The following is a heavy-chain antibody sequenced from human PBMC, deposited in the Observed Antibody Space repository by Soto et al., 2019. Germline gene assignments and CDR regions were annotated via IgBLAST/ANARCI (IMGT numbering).Heavy chain of an antibody. Sequence: GGSLRLSCAASGFTFINYAMSWVRQAPGEGLEWVSTISGNGANTHYADSVKGRFSISRDNSKNTLYIQMNSLRAEDTAVYFCAKDYGSSRYFFDYWGQGALVTVSS. V-gene: IGHV3-23*01. D-gene: IGHD6-19*01. J-gene: IGHJ4*02. CDR3: AKDYGSSRYFFDY. CDR1: GFTFINYA. CDR2: ISGNGANT.